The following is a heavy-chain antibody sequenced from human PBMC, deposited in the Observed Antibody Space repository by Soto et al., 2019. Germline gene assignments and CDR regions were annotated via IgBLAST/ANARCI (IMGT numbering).Heavy chain of an antibody. D-gene: IGHD6-6*01. CDR3: ARDIAAADFDY. Sequence: QVQLVQSGAEVKKPGASVKVSCKASGYTFTSYAMHWVRQAPGQRLEWMGWINAGNGNTKYSQKFQGRVTITRDTSASTAYTELSSLRSEDTAVYYCARDIAAADFDYWGQGTLVTVSS. J-gene: IGHJ4*02. CDR1: GYTFTSYA. V-gene: IGHV1-3*01. CDR2: INAGNGNT.